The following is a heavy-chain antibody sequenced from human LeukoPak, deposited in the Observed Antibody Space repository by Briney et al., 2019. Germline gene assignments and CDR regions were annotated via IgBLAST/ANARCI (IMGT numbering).Heavy chain of an antibody. CDR2: ISAYNDNT. J-gene: IGHJ3*02. CDR3: TRDHPTASGSDAFDI. D-gene: IGHD6-13*01. V-gene: IGHV1-18*01. Sequence: ASVKVSCKASGYTFTSYDIGWVRQAPGQGLEWMGWISAYNDNTNYAQKLQGRVTMTTDTSTNTAYMELRSLRSDDTAVYYCTRDHPTASGSDAFDIWGQGTMVTVSS. CDR1: GYTFTSYD.